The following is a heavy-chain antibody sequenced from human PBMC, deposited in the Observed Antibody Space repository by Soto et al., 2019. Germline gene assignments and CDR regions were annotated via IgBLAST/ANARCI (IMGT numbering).Heavy chain of an antibody. CDR3: ARDGLDCSSTSCRHYYYYGMDV. Sequence: GWSLRLSCAASGFTFSSYAMHWVRQAPGKGLEWVAVISYDGSNKYYADSVKGRFTISRDNSKNTLYLQMNSLRAEDTAVYCCARDGLDCSSTSCRHYYYYGMDVWGQGTTVTVSS. D-gene: IGHD2-2*01. CDR1: GFTFSSYA. J-gene: IGHJ6*02. V-gene: IGHV3-30-3*01. CDR2: ISYDGSNK.